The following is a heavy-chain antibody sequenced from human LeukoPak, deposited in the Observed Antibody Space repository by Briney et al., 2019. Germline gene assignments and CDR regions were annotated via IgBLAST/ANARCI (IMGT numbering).Heavy chain of an antibody. V-gene: IGHV3-74*01. D-gene: IGHD1/OR15-1a*01. CDR1: GFTFRDHW. J-gene: IGHJ4*02. CDR3: ARDRAESNWTNHTLFDS. CDR2: INGYETST. Sequence: GGSLRLSCEASGFTFRDHWMHWVRQVPGKGLVWVSRINGYETSTAYADSVKGRFTISRDNARNTLYLQMNSLRVEDTAIYYCARDRAESNWTNHTLFDSWGQGTPVTVSS.